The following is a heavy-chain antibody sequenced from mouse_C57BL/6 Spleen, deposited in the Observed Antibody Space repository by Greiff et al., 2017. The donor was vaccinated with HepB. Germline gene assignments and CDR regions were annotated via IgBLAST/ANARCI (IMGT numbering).Heavy chain of an antibody. D-gene: IGHD4-1*01. V-gene: IGHV5-9*01. CDR2: ISGGGGNT. CDR1: GFTFSSYT. J-gene: IGHJ2*01. Sequence: EVKLVESGGGLVKPGGSLKLSCAASGFTFSSYTMSWVRQTPEKRLEWVATISGGGGNTYYPDSVKGRFTISRDNAKNTLDLQMSSLRSEDTALYYCARQNLTGYYFDYWGQGTTLTVSS. CDR3: ARQNLTGYYFDY.